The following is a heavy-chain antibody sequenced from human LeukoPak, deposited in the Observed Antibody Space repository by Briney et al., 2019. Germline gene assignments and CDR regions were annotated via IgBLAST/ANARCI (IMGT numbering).Heavy chain of an antibody. CDR2: IYHSGST. J-gene: IGHJ4*02. V-gene: IGHV4-38-2*02. D-gene: IGHD6-19*01. Sequence: SETLSLTCTVSGYSISSGYFWGWVRQPPGKGLEWIGNIYHSGSTYYNPSLKSRVTISVDTSKNQFSLKLSSATAADTAVYYCARTLYSSGWCPFDYWGQGALVTVSS. CDR3: ARTLYSSGWCPFDY. CDR1: GYSISSGYF.